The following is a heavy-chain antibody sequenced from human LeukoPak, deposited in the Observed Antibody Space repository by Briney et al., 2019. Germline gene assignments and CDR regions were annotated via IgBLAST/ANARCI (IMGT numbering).Heavy chain of an antibody. D-gene: IGHD1-14*01. CDR2: IYYSGST. CDR3: ATNRNRVIDTFDI. Sequence: SETLSLTCAVSGDSVSSASLYWSWIRQPPGKGLEWIGYIYYSGSTNYNPSLKSRVTISVDTSKKQFSLKLSSVTAADTAVYYCATNRNRVIDTFDIWGQGTMVTVSS. V-gene: IGHV4-61*01. CDR1: GDSVSSASLY. J-gene: IGHJ3*02.